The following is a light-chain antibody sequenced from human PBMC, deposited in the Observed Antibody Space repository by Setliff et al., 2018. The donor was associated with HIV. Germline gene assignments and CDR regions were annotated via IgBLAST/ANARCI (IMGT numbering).Light chain of an antibody. Sequence: EIVMTQSPATLSVSPGDRVTLSCRASQRITAALAWYQQKPGQAPRLLIYGASTRATGVPARFSGSGSGTEFTLTISSLQSEDFAVYYCQQYNKWPRTFGQGTKVDIK. J-gene: IGKJ1*01. CDR1: QRITAA. CDR3: QQYNKWPRT. CDR2: GAS. V-gene: IGKV3-15*01.